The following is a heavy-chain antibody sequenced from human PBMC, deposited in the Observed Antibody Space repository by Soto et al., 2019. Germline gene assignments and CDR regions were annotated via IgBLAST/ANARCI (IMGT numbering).Heavy chain of an antibody. CDR2: ISSSSSYI. CDR3: ARDKSGYSSSWYWDY. D-gene: IGHD6-13*01. Sequence: GSLRLSCAASGFTFSSYSMNWVRQAPGKGLEWVSSISSSSSYIYYADSVKGRFTISRDNAKNSLYLQMNSLRAEDTAVYYCARDKSGYSSSWYWDYWGQGTLVTVSS. CDR1: GFTFSSYS. J-gene: IGHJ4*02. V-gene: IGHV3-21*01.